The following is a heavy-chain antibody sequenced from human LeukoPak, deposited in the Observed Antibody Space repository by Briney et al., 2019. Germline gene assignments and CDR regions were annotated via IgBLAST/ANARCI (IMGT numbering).Heavy chain of an antibody. CDR2: ISWNSGSI. V-gene: IGHV3-9*01. CDR3: AKGDAGTRRVWQQLGEEYFGY. D-gene: IGHD6-13*01. CDR1: GFTFDDYA. J-gene: IGHJ4*02. Sequence: GRSLRLSCAASGFTFDDYAMHWVRQAPGKGLEWVSGISWNSGSIAYVDSVRGRFTISRDNAKNSLYLQMNSLRDEDTALYYCAKGDAGTRRVWQQLGEEYFGYWGQGTLVTVSS.